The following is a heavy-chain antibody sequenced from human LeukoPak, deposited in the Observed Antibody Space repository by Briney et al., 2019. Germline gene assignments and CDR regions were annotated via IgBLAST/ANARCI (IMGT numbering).Heavy chain of an antibody. V-gene: IGHV4-34*01. J-gene: IGHJ4*02. Sequence: PSETLSLTCAVYGGSFSGYYWSWIRQPPGKGLEWIGEINHSGSTNYNPSLKSRVTISVDTSKNQFSLKLSSVTAADTAVYYCARGDYDILTGYYTFDYWGQGTLVTVSS. CDR3: ARGDYDILTGYYTFDY. CDR2: INHSGST. D-gene: IGHD3-9*01. CDR1: GGSFSGYY.